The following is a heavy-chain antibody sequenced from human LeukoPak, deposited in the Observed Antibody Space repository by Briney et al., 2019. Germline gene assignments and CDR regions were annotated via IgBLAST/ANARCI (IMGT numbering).Heavy chain of an antibody. V-gene: IGHV1-2*02. CDR1: GYTFTGHY. CDR3: ARVEGRQQLGEKNWFDP. Sequence: ASVKVSCKAPGYTFTGHYMHWVRQAPGQGLEWMGSSNPNSGGTNYAQKFQGRVTMTRDTSISTAYMELRSLRSDDTAVYYCARVEGRQQLGEKNWFDPWGQGTLVTVSS. D-gene: IGHD6-13*01. CDR2: SNPNSGGT. J-gene: IGHJ5*02.